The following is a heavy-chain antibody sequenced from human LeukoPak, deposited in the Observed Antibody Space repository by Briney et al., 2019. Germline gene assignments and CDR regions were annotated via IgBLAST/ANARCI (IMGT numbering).Heavy chain of an antibody. CDR1: GYTFTAYY. Sequence: GASVKASSTASGYTFTAYYIHWVRQAPRHGLEWLGWINPYSGATNYAQNFQARVTMTRDTSTVTAYMEVSRLTSDDTAVYYCARDVIMGTYDYWGQGTLVAVSS. D-gene: IGHD3-16*02. J-gene: IGHJ4*02. CDR3: ARDVIMGTYDY. CDR2: INPYSGAT. V-gene: IGHV1-2*02.